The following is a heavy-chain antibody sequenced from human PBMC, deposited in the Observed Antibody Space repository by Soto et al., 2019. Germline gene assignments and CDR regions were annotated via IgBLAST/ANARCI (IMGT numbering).Heavy chain of an antibody. V-gene: IGHV3-23*01. CDR2: ISGSGGST. CDR1: GFTFSSYA. D-gene: IGHD3-10*01. CDR3: AKLYGSGSYYKIYYYYMDV. J-gene: IGHJ6*03. Sequence: PGGSLRLSCAASGFTFSSYAMSWVRQAPGKGLEWVSAISGSGGSTYYADSVKGRFTISRDNSKNTLYLQMNSLRAEDTAVYYCAKLYGSGSYYKIYYYYMDVWGKGTTVTVSS.